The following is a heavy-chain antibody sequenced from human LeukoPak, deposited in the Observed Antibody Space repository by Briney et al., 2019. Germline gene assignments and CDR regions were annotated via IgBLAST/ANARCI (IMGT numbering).Heavy chain of an antibody. CDR3: ARRGSSHCYRG. Sequence: SETLSLTCTVSGGSISSSSYYWGWIRQPPGKGLEWIGSIYYSGSTYYNPSLKSRVTISVDTSKNQFSLKLTSVTAADTAVYYCARRGSSHCYRGWGQGTLVTVSS. V-gene: IGHV4-39*07. CDR2: IYYSGST. J-gene: IGHJ4*02. D-gene: IGHD2-2*02. CDR1: GGSISSSSYY.